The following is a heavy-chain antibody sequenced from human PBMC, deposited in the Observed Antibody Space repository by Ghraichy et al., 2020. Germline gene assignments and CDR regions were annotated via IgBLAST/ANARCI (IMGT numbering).Heavy chain of an antibody. V-gene: IGHV3-64D*06. CDR1: GFTFSSYA. J-gene: IGHJ6*02. Sequence: GGSLRLSCSASGFTFSSYAMHWVRQAPGKGLEYVSAISSNGGSTYYADSVKGRFTISRDNSKNTLYLQMSSLRAEDTAVYYCVKDGDNHIAARRYGGYYYYGMDVWGQGTTVTVSS. CDR2: ISSNGGST. CDR3: VKDGDNHIAARRYGGYYYYGMDV. D-gene: IGHD6-6*01.